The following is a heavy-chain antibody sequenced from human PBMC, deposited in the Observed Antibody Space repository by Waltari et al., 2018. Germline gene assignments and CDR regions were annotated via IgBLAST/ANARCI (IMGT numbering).Heavy chain of an antibody. Sequence: EVQLVESGGGLVKPGGSLRLSCAASGFTFSSYSMNWVRQAPGKGLEWVSSISSSSSYIYYADSVKGRFTISRDNAKNSLYLQMNSLRAEDTAVYYCARDMGAAGTDPLVAQGDYWGQGTLVTVSS. CDR2: ISSSSSYI. J-gene: IGHJ4*02. CDR3: ARDMGAAGTDPLVAQGDY. D-gene: IGHD6-13*01. V-gene: IGHV3-21*01. CDR1: GFTFSSYS.